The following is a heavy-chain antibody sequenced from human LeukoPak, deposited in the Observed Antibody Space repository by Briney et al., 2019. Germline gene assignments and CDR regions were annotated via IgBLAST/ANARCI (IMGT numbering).Heavy chain of an antibody. CDR1: GFTFSSYA. J-gene: IGHJ4*02. CDR3: AKDCEIQLWLLAY. Sequence: GGSLRLSCAASGFTFSSYAMSWVRQAPGKGLEWVSAISGSGGSTYYADSVKGRFTISRNNSKNTLYLQKNSLRAEDTAVYYCAKDCEIQLWLLAYRGQGTLVTVS. V-gene: IGHV3-23*01. CDR2: ISGSGGST. D-gene: IGHD5-18*01.